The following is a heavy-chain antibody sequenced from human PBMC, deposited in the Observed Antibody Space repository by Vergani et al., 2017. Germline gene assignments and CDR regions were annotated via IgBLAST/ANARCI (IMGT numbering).Heavy chain of an antibody. CDR3: ARGSTYHPIVGATSLDY. D-gene: IGHD1-26*01. Sequence: QVQLQESGPGLVKPSETLSLTCTVSGGSISSYYWSWIRQPAGKGLEWIGRIYTSGSTNYNPSLKSRVTMSVDTSKNQFSLKLSSVTAADTAVYYCARGSTYHPIVGATSLDYWGQGTLVTVSS. V-gene: IGHV4-4*07. CDR1: GGSISSYY. CDR2: IYTSGST. J-gene: IGHJ4*02.